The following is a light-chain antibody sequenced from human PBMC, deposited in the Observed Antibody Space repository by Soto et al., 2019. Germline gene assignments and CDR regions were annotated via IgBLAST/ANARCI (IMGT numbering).Light chain of an antibody. Sequence: QSVLTQPRSVSGAPGQRVTISCTGSSSNIGAGYDVHWYQHLPGTAPKLLIYGNSNRPSGVPDRFSGSKSDTSASLAITGLQVEDEADYYCQSYDSSLTHVGGVIFGGGTKVTVL. CDR3: QSYDSSLTHVGGVI. CDR2: GNS. CDR1: SSNIGAGYD. J-gene: IGLJ2*01. V-gene: IGLV1-40*01.